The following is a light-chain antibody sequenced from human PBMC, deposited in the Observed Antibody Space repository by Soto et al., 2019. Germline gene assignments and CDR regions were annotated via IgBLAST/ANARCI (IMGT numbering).Light chain of an antibody. CDR3: QQYENWPPWT. J-gene: IGKJ1*01. CDR1: QSVRNN. CDR2: GSS. Sequence: GDSATLSCRASQSVRNNLAWYLQRPGQPPRVVIYGSSTRGFGVPARFSGSGSGTEFTLTINNVQSEDFGVYFCQQYENWPPWTFGPGTTVDVK. V-gene: IGKV3-15*01.